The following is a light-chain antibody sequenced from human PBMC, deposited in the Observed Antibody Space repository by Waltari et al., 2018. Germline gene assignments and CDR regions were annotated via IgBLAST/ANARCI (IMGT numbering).Light chain of an antibody. CDR2: GVS. V-gene: IGLV2-11*01. CDR3: CSYAGGFTWV. Sequence: QSALTQPRSVSGSPRQSVTISCTGTNNDVGYFDSVSWYQQHPNEAPKLLIFGVSQRPSGVPDRFSGSKAGNTASLSISGLQAEDEADYYCCSYAGGFTWVFGGGTRLTV. J-gene: IGLJ3*02. CDR1: NNDVGYFDS.